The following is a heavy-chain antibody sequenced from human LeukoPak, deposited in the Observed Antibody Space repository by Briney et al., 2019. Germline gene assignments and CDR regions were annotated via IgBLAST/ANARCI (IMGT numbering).Heavy chain of an antibody. V-gene: IGHV3-30*03. D-gene: IGHD5-12*01. CDR2: ISYDGSNK. Sequence: GGSLRLSCAASGFTFSSYGMHWVRQAPGKGLEWVAVISYDGSNKYYADSVKGRFTISRDNSKNTLYLQMNSLRAEDTAVYYCARLSGYDYSFDYWGQGTLVTVSS. CDR3: ARLSGYDYSFDY. CDR1: GFTFSSYG. J-gene: IGHJ4*02.